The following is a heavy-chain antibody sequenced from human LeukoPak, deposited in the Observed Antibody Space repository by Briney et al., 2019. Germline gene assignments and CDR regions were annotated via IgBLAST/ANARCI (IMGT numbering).Heavy chain of an antibody. Sequence: AAVKVSCKASGYTFTSYGISWVRQAPGQGLEWMGWISAYNGNTNYAQKLQGRVTMTTDTSTSTAYMELRSLRSDDTAVYYCAREGPVVVVPAATGGFDPWGQGTLVTVSS. J-gene: IGHJ5*02. CDR2: ISAYNGNT. D-gene: IGHD2-2*01. CDR1: GYTFTSYG. V-gene: IGHV1-18*01. CDR3: AREGPVVVVPAATGGFDP.